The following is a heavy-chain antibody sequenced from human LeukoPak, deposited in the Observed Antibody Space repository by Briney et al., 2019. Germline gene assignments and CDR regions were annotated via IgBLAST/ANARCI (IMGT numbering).Heavy chain of an antibody. CDR1: GYTFTSYG. D-gene: IGHD3-22*01. J-gene: IGHJ6*04. CDR2: ISAYNGNT. CDR3: ARDVRGHSSGYWWRKQQPGVDV. Sequence: ASVKVSCKASGYTFTSYGISWVRQAPGQGLEWMGWISAYNGNTNYAQKLQGRVTMTTDTSTSTAYMELRSLRFDDTAVYYCARDVRGHSSGYWWRKQQPGVDVWGKGTTVTVSS. V-gene: IGHV1-18*01.